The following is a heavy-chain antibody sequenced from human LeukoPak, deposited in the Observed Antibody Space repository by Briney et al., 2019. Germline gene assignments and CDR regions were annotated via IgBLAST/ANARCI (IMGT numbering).Heavy chain of an antibody. Sequence: PSETLSLTCTVSGGSISTSSYYWGWIRQPPGKGLEWIGSFYYSGSTYYNPSLKSRVTISVDTSKNQFSLKLSSVTAADTAVYYCARRITGTTSDSFDYWGQGTLVTVSS. CDR3: ARRITGTTSDSFDY. CDR2: FYYSGST. V-gene: IGHV4-39*01. J-gene: IGHJ4*02. D-gene: IGHD1-20*01. CDR1: GGSISTSSYY.